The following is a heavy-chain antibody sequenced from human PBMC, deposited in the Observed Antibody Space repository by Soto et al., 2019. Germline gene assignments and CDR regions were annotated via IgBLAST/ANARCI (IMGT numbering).Heavy chain of an antibody. J-gene: IGHJ6*02. CDR3: ARRGYSSSWYYYYYYGMDV. Sequence: QVQLVQSGAEVKKPGASVKVSCKASGYTFTSYDINWVRQATGQGLKWMGWMNPNSGNTGYAQKFQGRFTMTRNISTSKAYMELSSLRSEDTAVYYCARRGYSSSWYYYYYYGMDVWGQGTTVTVSS. V-gene: IGHV1-8*01. CDR1: GYTFTSYD. CDR2: MNPNSGNT. D-gene: IGHD6-13*01.